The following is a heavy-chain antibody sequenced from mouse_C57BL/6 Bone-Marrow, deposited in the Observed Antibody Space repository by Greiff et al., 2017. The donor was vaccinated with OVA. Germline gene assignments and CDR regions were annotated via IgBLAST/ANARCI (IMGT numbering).Heavy chain of an antibody. V-gene: IGHV1-69*01. Sequence: VQLQQPGAELVMPGASVKLSCKASGYTFTSYWMHWVKQRPGRGLEWIGELDPSDSYTNYNPKFKGKSTLTVDKSSSTAYMPLISLTSEDSAVYYCAREEVLGGYFDVWGTGTTVTVSS. D-gene: IGHD2-14*01. CDR3: AREEVLGGYFDV. J-gene: IGHJ1*03. CDR1: GYTFTSYW. CDR2: LDPSDSYT.